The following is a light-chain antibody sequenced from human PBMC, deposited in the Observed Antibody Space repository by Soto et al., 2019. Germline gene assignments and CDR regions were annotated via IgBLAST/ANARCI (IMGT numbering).Light chain of an antibody. Sequence: QAVVTQSPSASASLGASVKLTCTLSSGHSSYAIAWHQLQPEKGPRYLMKLNSDGSHSKGDGIPDRFSGSSSGAERYLTISSLQSEDEADYYCQTWGTGIHWVFGGGTKLTVL. CDR2: LNSDGSH. J-gene: IGLJ3*02. CDR1: SGHSSYA. V-gene: IGLV4-69*01. CDR3: QTWGTGIHWV.